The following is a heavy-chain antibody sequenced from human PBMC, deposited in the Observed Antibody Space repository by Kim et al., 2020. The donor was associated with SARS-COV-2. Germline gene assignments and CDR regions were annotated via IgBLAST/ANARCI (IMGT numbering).Heavy chain of an antibody. V-gene: IGHV5-51*01. CDR1: GYSFTSYW. CDR3: ARYYYDSSGYYYANFDY. Sequence: GESLKISCKGSGYSFTSYWIGWVRQMPGKGLEWMGIIYPGDSDTRYSPSFQGQVTISADKSISTAYMQWSSLKASDTAMYYCARYYYDSSGYYYANFDYWGQGTLVTVSS. CDR2: IYPGDSDT. J-gene: IGHJ4*02. D-gene: IGHD3-22*01.